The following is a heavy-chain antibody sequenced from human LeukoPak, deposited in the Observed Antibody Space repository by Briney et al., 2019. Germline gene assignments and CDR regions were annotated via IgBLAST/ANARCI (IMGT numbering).Heavy chain of an antibody. D-gene: IGHD3-10*01. J-gene: IGHJ4*02. Sequence: GGSLRLSCAASGFTFSTYGMNWVRQAPGKGLEWVSYISTGSSTIYYADSVKGRFIISRDNAKNSLYLQMNSLRAEDTAVYYCARATVDGSGSFYKQPLDYWGQGTLVTVSS. CDR1: GFTFSTYG. CDR2: ISTGSSTI. V-gene: IGHV3-48*04. CDR3: ARATVDGSGSFYKQPLDY.